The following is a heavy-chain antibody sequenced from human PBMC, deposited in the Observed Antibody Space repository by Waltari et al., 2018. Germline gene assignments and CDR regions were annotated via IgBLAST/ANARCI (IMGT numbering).Heavy chain of an antibody. CDR1: GYSISSGYY. CDR2: IYHSGST. Sequence: QVQLQESGPGLVKPSETLSLTCAVSGYSISSGYYCGWIPQPPGEGLEWIGSIYHSGSTYYNPSLKSRVTISVDTYKNQFSLKLSSVTAADTAVYYCARNPYYYYMDVWGKGTTVTVSS. V-gene: IGHV4-38-2*01. J-gene: IGHJ6*03. CDR3: ARNPYYYYMDV.